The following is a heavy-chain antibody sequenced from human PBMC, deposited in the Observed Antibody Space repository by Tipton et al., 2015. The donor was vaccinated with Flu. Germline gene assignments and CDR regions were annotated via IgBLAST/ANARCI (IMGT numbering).Heavy chain of an antibody. Sequence: QSGAEVREPGASVRVSCKASGYIFTDYYMHWVRQAPGQGLEWMGWMSPNTGNTGYAQKFQGRVTMTRDTSISTAFMELSSLRSEDTAVYYCARVPPFNNWNDESDYWGQGTLVTVSS. CDR1: GYIFTDYY. CDR3: ARVPPFNNWNDESDY. V-gene: IGHV1-8*02. CDR2: MSPNTGNT. J-gene: IGHJ4*02. D-gene: IGHD1-20*01.